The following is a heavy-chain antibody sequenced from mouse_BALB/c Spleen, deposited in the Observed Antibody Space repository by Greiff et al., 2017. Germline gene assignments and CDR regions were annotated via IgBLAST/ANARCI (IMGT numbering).Heavy chain of an antibody. V-gene: IGHV5-4*02. J-gene: IGHJ4*01. CDR1: GFTFSDYY. CDR3: ARGPHYYGSSHYAMDY. CDR2: ISDGGSYT. D-gene: IGHD1-1*01. Sequence: EVMLVESGGGLVKPGGSLKLSCAASGFTFSDYYMYWVRQTPEKRLEWVATISDGGSYTYYPDTVTGRFTISRDNAKNTLYLEMSSLRSEDTAMYYCARGPHYYGSSHYAMDYWGQGTSVTVSS.